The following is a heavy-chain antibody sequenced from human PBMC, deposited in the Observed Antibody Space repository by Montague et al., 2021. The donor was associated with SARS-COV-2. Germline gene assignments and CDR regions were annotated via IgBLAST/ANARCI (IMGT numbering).Heavy chain of an antibody. CDR2: LYYSGST. CDR1: GGSISSSSYY. V-gene: IGHV4-39*01. Sequence: SETLSLTCTVSGGSISSSSYYWGWIRQPPGKGLVWIGSLYYSGSTYYNPSLKSRVTISVDTSKNQFSLKLSSVTAADTAVYYCARREDYYGSGSYPNWGQGTLVTVSS. D-gene: IGHD3-10*01. CDR3: ARREDYYGSGSYPN. J-gene: IGHJ4*02.